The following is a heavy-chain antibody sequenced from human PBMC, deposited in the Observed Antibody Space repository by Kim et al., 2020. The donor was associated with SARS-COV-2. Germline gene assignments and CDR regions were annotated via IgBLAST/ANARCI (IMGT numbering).Heavy chain of an antibody. CDR2: GNT. V-gene: IGHV7-4-1*02. J-gene: IGHJ4*02. Sequence: GNTTYAQGFTGRFVFSLDTSVSTAYLQISSLKAEDTALYYCARGREIDYWGQGTLVTVSS. CDR3: ARGREIDY.